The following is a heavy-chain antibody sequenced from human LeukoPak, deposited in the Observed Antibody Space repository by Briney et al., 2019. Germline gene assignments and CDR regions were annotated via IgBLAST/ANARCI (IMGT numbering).Heavy chain of an antibody. V-gene: IGHV4-59*01. CDR2: IYYSGST. J-gene: IGHJ4*02. CDR3: ASSHPPLEY. Sequence: SETLSLTCTVSGGSISSYYWSWIRQPPGKGLEWIGYIYYSGSTNYNPSLKSRVTISVDTSKNQFSLKLSSVTAADTAVYYCASSHPPLEYWGQGTLVTVSS. CDR1: GGSISSYY.